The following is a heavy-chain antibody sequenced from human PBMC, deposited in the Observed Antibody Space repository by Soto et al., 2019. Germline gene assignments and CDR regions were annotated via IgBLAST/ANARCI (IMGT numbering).Heavy chain of an antibody. J-gene: IGHJ4*01. CDR3: ARDAGGPYDH. D-gene: IGHD2-15*01. CDR2: IYYSGST. CDR1: GAPITINY. Sequence: SETLSLTCTVSGAPITINYWSWIRQAPGKGLEWIGYIYYSGSTTYNPSLKSRVTMSADTSKDQFSLKLNSVTAADTAVYYCARDAGGPYDHWVPGILVT. V-gene: IGHV4-59*01.